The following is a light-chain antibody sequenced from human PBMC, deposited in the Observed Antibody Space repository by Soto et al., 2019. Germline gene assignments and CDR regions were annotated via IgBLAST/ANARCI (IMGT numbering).Light chain of an antibody. CDR2: GAS. J-gene: IGKJ1*01. Sequence: EIVLTQSPGALSLSPGERATLSCGASQRCKRSYLAWYQQKPGQAPRLLIYGASARATGLPDRFSGSGSGTDFPLTISRLEPEDFAVYYCQQYGSSPRTFGQGTKVDIK. V-gene: IGKV3-20*01. CDR1: QRCKRSY. CDR3: QQYGSSPRT.